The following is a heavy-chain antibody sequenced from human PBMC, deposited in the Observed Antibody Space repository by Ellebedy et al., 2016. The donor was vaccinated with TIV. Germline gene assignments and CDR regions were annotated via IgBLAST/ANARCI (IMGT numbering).Heavy chain of an antibody. CDR3: ARGPYVWGSYRWLHYFDY. J-gene: IGHJ4*02. V-gene: IGHV4-34*01. CDR1: TESFIGYY. CDR2: INHSGST. D-gene: IGHD3-16*02. Sequence: MPSETLSLTCTVYTESFIGYYWSWIRQPPGKGLEWIGEINHSGSTNYNPSLKSRVTISVETSKKQFSLKLTSVTAADTAVYYCARGPYVWGSYRWLHYFDYWGQGTLVTVSS.